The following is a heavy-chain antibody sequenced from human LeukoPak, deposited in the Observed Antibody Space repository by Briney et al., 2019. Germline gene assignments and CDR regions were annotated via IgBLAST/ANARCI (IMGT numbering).Heavy chain of an antibody. CDR3: AKVRPSAVTRGAFDI. D-gene: IGHD4-17*01. Sequence: PGGSLRLSCAASEFTFSSYAMSWVRQAPGKGLEWVSAITGSGDSGDRTYYADSVKGRFTISRDNSKNTLYLQMNSLRAEDTAVYYCAKVRPSAVTRGAFDIWGQGTMVTVSS. V-gene: IGHV3-23*01. CDR2: ITGSGDSGDRT. J-gene: IGHJ3*02. CDR1: EFTFSSYA.